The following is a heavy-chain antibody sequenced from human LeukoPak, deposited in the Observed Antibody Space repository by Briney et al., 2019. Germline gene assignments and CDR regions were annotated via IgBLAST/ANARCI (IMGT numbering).Heavy chain of an antibody. CDR3: AKDGPYSGSYYYSY. Sequence: GGSLRLSCAASGFTFSSYAMHWVRQAPGKGLEWVAVISYDGSNKYYADSVKGRFTISRDNSKNTLYLQMNSLRAEDTAVYYCAKDGPYSGSYYYSYWGQGTLVTVSS. CDR1: GFTFSSYA. CDR2: ISYDGSNK. V-gene: IGHV3-30-3*01. J-gene: IGHJ4*02. D-gene: IGHD1-26*01.